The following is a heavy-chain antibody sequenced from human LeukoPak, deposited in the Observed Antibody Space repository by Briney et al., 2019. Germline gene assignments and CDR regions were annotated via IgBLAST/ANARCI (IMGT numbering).Heavy chain of an antibody. Sequence: GGSLRLSCAASRFTFSDYYVSCSRHATGKGLEWVSEIWSSGSTIYYADSVRGRFTISRDNAKNSLYLQMNSLRAEDTAVYYCARLSGWSFAFDIWGQGTMVTVSS. CDR2: IWSSGSTI. V-gene: IGHV3-11*01. J-gene: IGHJ3*02. CDR1: RFTFSDYY. CDR3: ARLSGWSFAFDI. D-gene: IGHD6-19*01.